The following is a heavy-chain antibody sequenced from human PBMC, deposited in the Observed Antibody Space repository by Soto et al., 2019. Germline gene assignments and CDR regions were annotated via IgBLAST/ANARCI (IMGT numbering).Heavy chain of an antibody. V-gene: IGHV1-69*12. CDR1: GGTFGSNG. Sequence: QVHLVQSGAEVKKPGSSVKVSCQASGGTFGSNGVSWVRRAPGQGLEWMGGISPIVGTAKYAQKFQGRVTITADDSTSTAYMELSSLRSEDTAIYYCATYGSSTYYIYYFDFWGQGTLVTVSS. CDR2: ISPIVGTA. CDR3: ATYGSSTYYIYYFDF. D-gene: IGHD3-10*01. J-gene: IGHJ4*02.